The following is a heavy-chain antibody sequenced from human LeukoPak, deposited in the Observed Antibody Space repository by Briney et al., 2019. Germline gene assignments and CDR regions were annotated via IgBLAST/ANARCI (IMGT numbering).Heavy chain of an antibody. CDR1: VGSISGYF. CDR2: IYYSGAT. CDR3: ARAQYSGSCFDY. V-gene: IGHV4-59*13. D-gene: IGHD1-26*01. J-gene: IGHJ4*03. Sequence: PSETLSLTCTVSVGSISGYFWSWVRQAPGTGLVWIGHIYYSGATNYSPSLRSRVTISVDTSKNQFSLKLRSVTAADTAVYYCARAQYSGSCFDYWGQGTLVTVSS.